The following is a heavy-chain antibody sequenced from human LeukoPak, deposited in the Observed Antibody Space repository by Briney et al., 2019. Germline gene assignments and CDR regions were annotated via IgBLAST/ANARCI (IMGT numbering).Heavy chain of an antibody. CDR2: IYHSGST. D-gene: IGHD7-27*01. CDR3: ARAYWGLDAFDI. Sequence: SETPSLTCTVSGYSISSGYYWGWIRQPPGKGLEWIGSIYHSGSTYYNPSLKSRVTISVDTSKNQFSLKLSSVTAADTAVYYCARAYWGLDAFDIWGQGTMVTVSS. CDR1: GYSISSGYY. V-gene: IGHV4-38-2*02. J-gene: IGHJ3*02.